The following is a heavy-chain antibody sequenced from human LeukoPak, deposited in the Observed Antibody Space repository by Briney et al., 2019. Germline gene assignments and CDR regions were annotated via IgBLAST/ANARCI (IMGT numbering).Heavy chain of an antibody. J-gene: IGHJ4*02. V-gene: IGHV3-7*01. CDR2: IKQDGSEK. CDR1: GFTFSSYW. Sequence: GGSLRLSCAASGFTFSSYWMSWVRQAPGKGLEWVANIKQDGSEKYYVDSVKGRFTISRDNAKNSLCLQMNSLRAEDTAVYYCARDLSYDILTGYYQGNYYFDYWGQGTLVTVSS. D-gene: IGHD3-9*01. CDR3: ARDLSYDILTGYYQGNYYFDY.